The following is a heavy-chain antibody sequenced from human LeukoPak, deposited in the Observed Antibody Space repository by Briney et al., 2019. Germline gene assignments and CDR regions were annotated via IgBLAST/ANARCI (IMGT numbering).Heavy chain of an antibody. J-gene: IGHJ4*02. D-gene: IGHD2-8*01. CDR1: GFMFSDYF. Sequence: GGSLRLSCAASGFMFSDYFMSWIRQAPGKELEWIPYISSNSKYTKYADSVKGRFTISRDNAKKSLYLQMNGLRAEDTAAYYCARDNGNKYYFDYWGQGTLVTVSS. CDR2: ISSNSKYT. CDR3: ARDNGNKYYFDY. V-gene: IGHV3-11*05.